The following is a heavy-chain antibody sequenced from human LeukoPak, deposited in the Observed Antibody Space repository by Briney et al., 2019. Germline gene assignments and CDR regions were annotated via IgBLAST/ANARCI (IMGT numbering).Heavy chain of an antibody. D-gene: IGHD5/OR15-5a*01. V-gene: IGHV4-34*01. Sequence: SETLSLTCAVYGGSFSGYYWSWIRQPPGKGLEWIGEINHSGSTNYNPSLKGRVTISVDTSKNQFSLKLSSVTAADTAVYYCARGRDLGVYGQAFDYWGQGTLVTVSS. CDR2: INHSGST. CDR1: GGSFSGYY. CDR3: ARGRDLGVYGQAFDY. J-gene: IGHJ4*02.